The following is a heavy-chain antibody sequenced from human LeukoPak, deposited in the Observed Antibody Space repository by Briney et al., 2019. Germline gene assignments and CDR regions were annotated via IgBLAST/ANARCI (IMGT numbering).Heavy chain of an antibody. CDR3: ARHLGGESIAARRASHYYYMDV. CDR2: IYYSGST. D-gene: IGHD6-6*01. V-gene: IGHV4-59*08. CDR1: GGSISSYY. Sequence: SETLSLTCTVSGGSISSYYWSWIRQPPGKGLEWIGYIYYSGSTNYNPSLKSRVTISVDTSKNQFSLKLSSVTAADTAVYYCARHLGGESIAARRASHYYYMDVWGKGTTVTVSS. J-gene: IGHJ6*03.